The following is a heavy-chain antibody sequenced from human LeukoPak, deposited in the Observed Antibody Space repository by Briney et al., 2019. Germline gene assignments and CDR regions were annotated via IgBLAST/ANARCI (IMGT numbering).Heavy chain of an antibody. CDR3: ARDGDSVMVDFDY. Sequence: ASVKVSCKASGYTFTSYYMHWVRQAPGQGLEWMGIINPSGGSTSYAQKFQGRVTMTRDMSTSTDYMELSSLRSDDTAIYYCARDGDSVMVDFDYWGQGTLVTVSS. V-gene: IGHV1-46*01. D-gene: IGHD3-22*01. CDR2: INPSGGST. CDR1: GYTFTSYY. J-gene: IGHJ4*02.